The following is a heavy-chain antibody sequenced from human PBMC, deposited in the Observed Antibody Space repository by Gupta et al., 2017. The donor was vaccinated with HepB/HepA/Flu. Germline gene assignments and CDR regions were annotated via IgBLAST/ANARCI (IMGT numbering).Heavy chain of an antibody. CDR1: GFTFNNYS. CDR2: ISGTGGTK. V-gene: IGHV3-48*01. D-gene: IGHD5-18*01. Sequence: EVQLVESGGGLVQPGGSLRLSCAASGFTFNNYSMNWVRQAPGKGPEWVSYISGTGGTKYYADAVKGRFTISRDNAKKSLSLQLKRMRAEDTAVYYCVRVPYKYGHFDHGGQGTLVAVSS. CDR3: VRVPYKYGHFDH. J-gene: IGHJ4*02.